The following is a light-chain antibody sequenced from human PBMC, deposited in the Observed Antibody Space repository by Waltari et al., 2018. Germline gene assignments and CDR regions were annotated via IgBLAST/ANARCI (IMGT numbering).Light chain of an antibody. CDR1: SNNVGNQG. V-gene: IGLV10-54*04. J-gene: IGLJ3*02. CDR2: RNN. Sequence: QAGLTQPPSVSKGLRQTATLTCPGNSNNVGNQGAAWLQQHQGHPPKLLSYRNNNRPSGISERFSASRSGNTASLTITGLQPEDEADYYCSSWDSSLSAWVFGGGTKLTVL. CDR3: SSWDSSLSAWV.